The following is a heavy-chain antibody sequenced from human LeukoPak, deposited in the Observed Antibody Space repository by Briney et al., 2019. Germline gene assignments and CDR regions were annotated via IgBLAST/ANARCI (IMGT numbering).Heavy chain of an antibody. J-gene: IGHJ3*02. D-gene: IGHD6-19*01. CDR2: IYYSGST. CDR1: GGSISSYY. Sequence: SETLSLTCTVSGGSISSYYWSWIRQPPGKGLEWIGYIYYSGSTNYNPSLKSTSKNQFSLKLSSVTAEDTAVYYCARALRRSIAVAGTRSGLGAFDIWGQGTMVTVSS. V-gene: IGHV4-59*01. CDR3: ARALRRSIAVAGTRSGLGAFDI.